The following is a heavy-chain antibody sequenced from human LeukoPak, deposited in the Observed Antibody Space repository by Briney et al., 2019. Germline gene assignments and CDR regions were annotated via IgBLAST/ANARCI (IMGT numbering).Heavy chain of an antibody. J-gene: IGHJ4*02. CDR3: ARSPSEILTGYYPFDY. CDR1: GGSISSYY. D-gene: IGHD3-9*01. V-gene: IGHV4-4*07. CDR2: IYTSGGT. Sequence: SETLSLTCTVSGGSISSYYWSWIRQPAGKGLEWIGRIYTSGGTNYNPSLKSRVTMSVDTSKNQFSLKLSSVTAADTAVYYCARSPSEILTGYYPFDYWGQGTLVTVSS.